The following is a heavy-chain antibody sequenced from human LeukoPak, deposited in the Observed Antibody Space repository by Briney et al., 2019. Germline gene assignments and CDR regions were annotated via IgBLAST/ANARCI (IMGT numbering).Heavy chain of an antibody. D-gene: IGHD1-26*01. Sequence: GGSLRLSCAASGFTFSYYAMSWVRQAPGKGLEWVSVISGSGNGGSTYYADSVKGRFTISRDNSKNTLYLQMNSLRAEDTAVYYCAKCYSVSCLHDYWGQGTLVTVSS. V-gene: IGHV3-23*01. CDR3: AKCYSVSCLHDY. CDR2: ISGSGNGGST. J-gene: IGHJ4*02. CDR1: GFTFSYYA.